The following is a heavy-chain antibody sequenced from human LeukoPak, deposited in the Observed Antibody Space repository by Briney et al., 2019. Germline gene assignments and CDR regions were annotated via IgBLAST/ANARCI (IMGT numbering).Heavy chain of an antibody. D-gene: IGHD6-19*01. CDR1: GYTFTSYD. CDR2: ISAYNGNT. CDR3: ARDSPYSSGWYNWFDP. J-gene: IGHJ5*02. V-gene: IGHV1-18*04. Sequence: ASVKVSCKASGYTFTSYDITWVRQAPGQGLEWMGWISAYNGNTNYAQKLQGRVTMTTDTSTSTAYMELRSLRSDDTAVYYCARDSPYSSGWYNWFDPWGQGTLVTVSS.